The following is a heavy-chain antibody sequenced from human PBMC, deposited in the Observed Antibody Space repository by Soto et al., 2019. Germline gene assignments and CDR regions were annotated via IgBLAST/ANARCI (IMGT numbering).Heavy chain of an antibody. V-gene: IGHV1-18*01. J-gene: IGHJ4*02. CDR1: GYAFTTYG. D-gene: IGHD1-1*01. CDR3: ARGRYGDY. Sequence: QVHVVQSGAEVKKPGASVKVSCKGSGYAFTTYGITWVRQAPGQGLGWMGWISAHNGNTNYAQKLQGRVTVTRDTSTSTAYMELRSLRSDDTAVYYCARGRYGDYWGQGALVTVSS. CDR2: ISAHNGNT.